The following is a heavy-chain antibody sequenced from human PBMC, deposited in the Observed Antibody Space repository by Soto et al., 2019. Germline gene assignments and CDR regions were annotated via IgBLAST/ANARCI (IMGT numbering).Heavy chain of an antibody. J-gene: IGHJ1*01. CDR2: FHNSGSI. CDR3: AHILSGFQFMF. D-gene: IGHD3-9*01. V-gene: IGHV4-39*01. Sequence: PSDRLTRTSTISGRGTSHINHHRGWNRQSPGQRLVWFGRFHNSGSIYYNPPFKSRATISVDTSKIQFSLKVNSLIAADTAFYYCAHILSGFQFMFWGPRTPV. CDR1: GRGTSHINHH.